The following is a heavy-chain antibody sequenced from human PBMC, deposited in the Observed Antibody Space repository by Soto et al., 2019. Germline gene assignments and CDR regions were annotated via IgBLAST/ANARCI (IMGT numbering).Heavy chain of an antibody. CDR1: GFTFSSYA. CDR3: EKDSREFYYDRSGSYVHWFDT. J-gene: IGHJ5*02. D-gene: IGHD3-22*01. V-gene: IGHV3-23*01. CDR2: ISGSGGST. Sequence: PGGSLRLSCAASGFTFSSYAMSWVRQAPGKGLEWVSAISGSGGSTYYADSVKGRFTISRDNSKNTLYLQMNSLRAEDTAVYYFEKDSREFYYDRSGSYVHWFDTWGQGTLVTVSS.